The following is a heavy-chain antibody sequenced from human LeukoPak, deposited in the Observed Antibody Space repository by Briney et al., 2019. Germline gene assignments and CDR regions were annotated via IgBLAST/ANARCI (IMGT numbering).Heavy chain of an antibody. Sequence: ASVTVSCKASGYTFTNYDISWVRQAPGQGLEWMGWISPYNGNTNYAQKFQGRVTMTTHTSTSTAYMELRSLRSDDTAVYYCATDHRQSSPSSYYYYMDVWGTGTTVTVSS. CDR3: ATDHRQSSPSSYYYYMDV. CDR2: ISPYNGNT. D-gene: IGHD6-6*01. CDR1: GYTFTNYD. V-gene: IGHV1-18*01. J-gene: IGHJ6*03.